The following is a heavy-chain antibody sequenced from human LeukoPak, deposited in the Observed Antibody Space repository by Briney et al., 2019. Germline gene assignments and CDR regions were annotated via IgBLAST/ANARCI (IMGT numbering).Heavy chain of an antibody. Sequence: SETLSLTCAVYGGPFSGYYWSWIRQPPGKGLEWIGEINHSGSTNYNPSLKSRVTISVDTSKNQFSLKLSSVTAADTAVYYCARGRATMVRGVSRPFDYWGQGTLVTVSS. D-gene: IGHD3-10*01. CDR2: INHSGST. CDR1: GGPFSGYY. V-gene: IGHV4-34*01. J-gene: IGHJ4*02. CDR3: ARGRATMVRGVSRPFDY.